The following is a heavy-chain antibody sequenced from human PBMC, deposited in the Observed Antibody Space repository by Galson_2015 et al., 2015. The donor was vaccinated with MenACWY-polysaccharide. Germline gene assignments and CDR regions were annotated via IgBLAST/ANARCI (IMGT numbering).Heavy chain of an antibody. CDR1: GFSLITKGVG. J-gene: IGHJ3*01. D-gene: IGHD3-16*01. Sequence: PALVKPTQTLTLTCTFSGFSLITKGVGVNWIRQPPGKALEWLAVIYWDGDNRYSPSLRSRLTVTKDTSKHLMVLTMTNMDLGGTASYYHGSGRITVGGVTGDDALHVSGPCTLVTVS. CDR2: IYWDGDN. CDR3: GSGRITVGGVTGDDALHV. V-gene: IGHV2-5*02.